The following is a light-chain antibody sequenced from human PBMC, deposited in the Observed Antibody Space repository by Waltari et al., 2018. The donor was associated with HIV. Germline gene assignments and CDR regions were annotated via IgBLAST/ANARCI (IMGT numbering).Light chain of an antibody. V-gene: IGKV1-39*01. CDR3: QQSYSYPRT. Sequence: DIQMTQSPSSLSASMGDRVTITCRASQTIDNYLNWYQQKPGKAPKVLIYAASSLQSGVPSRFSASGTGTVFTLTINTLQPEDVATYYCQQSYSYPRTFGPGTKVDVK. J-gene: IGKJ3*01. CDR2: AAS. CDR1: QTIDNY.